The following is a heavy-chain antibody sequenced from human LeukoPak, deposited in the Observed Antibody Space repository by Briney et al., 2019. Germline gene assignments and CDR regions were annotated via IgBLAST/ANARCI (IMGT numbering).Heavy chain of an antibody. J-gene: IGHJ4*02. Sequence: PSETLSLTCTVSGGPISSYYWSWIRQPPGKGLEWIGYIYYSGSTNYNPSLKSRVTISVDTSKNQFSLKLSSVTAADTAVYYCARGVRGDYLFDYWGQGTLVTVSS. CDR2: IYYSGST. V-gene: IGHV4-59*01. CDR3: ARGVRGDYLFDY. CDR1: GGPISSYY. D-gene: IGHD4-17*01.